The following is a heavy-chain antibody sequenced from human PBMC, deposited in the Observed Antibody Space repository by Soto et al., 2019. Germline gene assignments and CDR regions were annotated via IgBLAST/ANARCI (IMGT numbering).Heavy chain of an antibody. D-gene: IGHD2-8*01. V-gene: IGHV3-23*01. CDR2: ISGSGGST. J-gene: IGHJ4*02. Sequence: LSLTCAASGFTFSNYAMNWVRQAPGKGLEWVSGISGSGGSTYYADSEKGRFTISRDNSKNTLYLQMNSLRADDTAVYYCATAYCTTGVCYYYYFDSWGQGTPVTVSS. CDR3: ATAYCTTGVCYYYYFDS. CDR1: GFTFSNYA.